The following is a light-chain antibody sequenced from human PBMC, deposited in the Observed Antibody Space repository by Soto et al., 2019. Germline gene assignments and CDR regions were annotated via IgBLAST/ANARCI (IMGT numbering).Light chain of an antibody. J-gene: IGKJ5*01. Sequence: EIVLTQSPATLSSSPGERATLSCRASQSVSSSYLAWYQQKPGQAPRLLIYGASSRATGIPDRFSGSGSGTDFTLTITSLQSEDFAVYYCQQYNNWPAITFGQGTRLEIK. CDR2: GAS. CDR1: QSVSSSY. CDR3: QQYNNWPAIT. V-gene: IGKV3D-20*02.